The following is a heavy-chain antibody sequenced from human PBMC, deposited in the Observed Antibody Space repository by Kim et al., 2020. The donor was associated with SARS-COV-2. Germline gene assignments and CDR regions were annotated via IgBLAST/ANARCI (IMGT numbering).Heavy chain of an antibody. V-gene: IGHV6-1*01. CDR3: AREQNQAAAGVDY. D-gene: IGHD6-13*01. J-gene: IGHJ4*02. Sequence: YAVSVKSRITINPDTSKNQFSLQLNSVTPEDTAVYYCAREQNQAAAGVDYWGQGTLVTVSS.